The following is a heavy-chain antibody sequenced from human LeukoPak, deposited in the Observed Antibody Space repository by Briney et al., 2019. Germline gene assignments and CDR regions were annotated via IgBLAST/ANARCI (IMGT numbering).Heavy chain of an antibody. Sequence: ASVKVSCQASGYSFSRYYIHWVRQAPAQGLAWMGWINPKTGSTNYAEKFQGRVTMTRDTSISTCYMELSRLRSDDVAVYYCARSSGGSGRWGDNWFDPWGQGTLVIVSS. J-gene: IGHJ5*02. CDR3: ARSSGGSGRWGDNWFDP. D-gene: IGHD3-10*01. V-gene: IGHV1-2*02. CDR2: INPKTGST. CDR1: GYSFSRYY.